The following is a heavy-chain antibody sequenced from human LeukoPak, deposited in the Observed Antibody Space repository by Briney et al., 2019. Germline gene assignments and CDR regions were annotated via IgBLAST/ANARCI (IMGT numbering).Heavy chain of an antibody. J-gene: IGHJ4*02. Sequence: GASVKVSXKASGGTFSSYAISWVRQAPGQGLEWMGGIIPIFGTANYAQKFQGRVTITTDESTSTAYMELSSLRSEDTAVYYCARVQSRYFDFWSGYYPFDYWGQGTLVTVSS. CDR2: IIPIFGTA. CDR1: GGTFSSYA. D-gene: IGHD3-3*01. CDR3: ARVQSRYFDFWSGYYPFDY. V-gene: IGHV1-69*05.